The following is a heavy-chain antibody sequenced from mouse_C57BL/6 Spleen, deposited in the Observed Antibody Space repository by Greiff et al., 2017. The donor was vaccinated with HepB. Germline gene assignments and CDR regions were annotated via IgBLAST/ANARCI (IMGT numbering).Heavy chain of an antibody. CDR2: IDPSDSYT. Sequence: QVQLQQPGAELVMPGASVKLSCKASGYTFTSYWMHWVKQRPGQGLEWIGEIDPSDSYTNYNQKFKGKSTLTVDKSSSTAYMQLSSLTSEDSAVYYCARVVRDYFDSWGQGTTLTVSS. D-gene: IGHD3-3*01. CDR3: ARVVRDYFDS. J-gene: IGHJ2*01. V-gene: IGHV1-69*01. CDR1: GYTFTSYW.